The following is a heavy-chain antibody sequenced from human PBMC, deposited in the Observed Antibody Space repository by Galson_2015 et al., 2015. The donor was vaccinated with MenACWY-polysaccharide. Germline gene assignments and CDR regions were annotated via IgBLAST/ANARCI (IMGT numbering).Heavy chain of an antibody. V-gene: IGHV3-23*01. CDR2: ISGSGGTT. D-gene: IGHD4-23*01. CDR1: GFTFSSCA. J-gene: IGHJ3*02. CDR3: AKRMTTVGAFDI. Sequence: SLRLSCAASGFTFSSCAMSWVRQAPGKGLEWVSGISGSGGTTYYADSVKGRVTISRDNSQNTLYLQMNSLRAEDTAVYYCAKRMTTVGAFDIWGHGTMVTVSS.